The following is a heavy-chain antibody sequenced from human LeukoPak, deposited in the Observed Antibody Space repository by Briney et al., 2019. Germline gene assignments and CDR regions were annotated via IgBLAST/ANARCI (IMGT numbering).Heavy chain of an antibody. CDR1: GFTVSSNY. CDR2: ISWNSGSI. D-gene: IGHD6-13*01. Sequence: GGSLRLSCAASGFTVSSNYMSWVRQAPGKGLEWVSGISWNSGSIGYADSVKGRFTISRDNAKNSLYLQMNSLRAEDTALYYCAKDIRGHSSLIDYWGQGTLVTVSS. CDR3: AKDIRGHSSLIDY. V-gene: IGHV3-9*01. J-gene: IGHJ4*02.